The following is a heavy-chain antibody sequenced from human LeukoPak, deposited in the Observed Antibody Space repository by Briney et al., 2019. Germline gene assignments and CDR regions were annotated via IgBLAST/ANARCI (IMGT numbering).Heavy chain of an antibody. J-gene: IGHJ6*03. CDR1: GGSISSYY. V-gene: IGHV4-59*01. D-gene: IGHD3-10*01. Sequence: PSETLSLTCTVSGGSISSYYWSWIRQPPGKGLEWIGYIYYSGSTNYNPSLKSRVTISVDTSKNQFSLKLSSVTAADTAVYYCARDSPYYYGSGSATYYMDVWGKGTTATISS. CDR3: ARDSPYYYGSGSATYYMDV. CDR2: IYYSGST.